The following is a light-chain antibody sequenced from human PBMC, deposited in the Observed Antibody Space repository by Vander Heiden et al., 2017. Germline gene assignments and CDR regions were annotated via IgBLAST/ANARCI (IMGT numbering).Light chain of an antibody. CDR3: QQFNTSPGT. Sequence: AIQLTQSPSPLSASVGDSVTVTCRASRGINSALAWYQQKPGKPPKLLIYEASSLVSGVPSRFSGSGSGTDFTLTISSLQPEDFATYYCQQFNTSPGTFGPGTKVDIK. J-gene: IGKJ3*01. CDR1: RGINSA. V-gene: IGKV1-13*02. CDR2: EAS.